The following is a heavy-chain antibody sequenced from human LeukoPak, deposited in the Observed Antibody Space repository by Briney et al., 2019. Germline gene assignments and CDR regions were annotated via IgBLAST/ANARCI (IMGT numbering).Heavy chain of an antibody. CDR3: ARGECYYDSSGYSLPRYYFDY. D-gene: IGHD3-22*01. CDR2: INPSGGST. V-gene: IGHV1-46*01. J-gene: IGHJ4*02. CDR1: GYTFTSYY. Sequence: WASVKVSCKASGYTFTSYYMHWVRQAPGQGLEWMGIINPSGGSTSYAQKFQGRVTMTRDMSTSTVYMELSSLRSEDTAVYYCARGECYYDSSGYSLPRYYFDYWGQGTLVTVSS.